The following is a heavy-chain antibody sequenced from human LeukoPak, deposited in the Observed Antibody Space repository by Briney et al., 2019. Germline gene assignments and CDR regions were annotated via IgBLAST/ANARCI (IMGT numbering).Heavy chain of an antibody. CDR3: AGGGFDI. CDR2: ISSGGGTI. J-gene: IGHJ3*02. V-gene: IGHV3-48*01. CDR1: GFTFSTYS. Sequence: GGSLRLSCAASGFTFSTYSMNWVRQAPGKGLEWLSYISSGGGTIYYADSVKGRFTISRDNAKNSLYLQMNSLRAEDTAVYYCAGGGFDIWGQGTMVTVSS.